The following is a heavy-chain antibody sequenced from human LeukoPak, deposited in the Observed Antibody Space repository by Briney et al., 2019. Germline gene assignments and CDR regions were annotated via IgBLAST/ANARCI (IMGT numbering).Heavy chain of an antibody. Sequence: ASVKVSCKLSGNTLSQLSMHWVRQAPGQRREWMGGFNPDSGDTTYGQKFQGRLTMSEDTSTETAYMELNRLTSDDTAIYYCAAGSLEYCRGGGCYPVHYYYMDIWGKGTTVIVSS. J-gene: IGHJ6*03. CDR1: GNTLSQLS. V-gene: IGHV1-24*01. D-gene: IGHD2-15*01. CDR3: AAGSLEYCRGGGCYPVHYYYMDI. CDR2: FNPDSGDT.